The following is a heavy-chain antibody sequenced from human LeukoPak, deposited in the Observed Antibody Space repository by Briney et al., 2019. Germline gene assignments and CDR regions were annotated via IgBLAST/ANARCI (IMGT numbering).Heavy chain of an antibody. J-gene: IGHJ6*03. Sequence: PSETLSLTCTVSGGSISSGGYYWSWIRQHPGKGLEWIGYIYYSGSTYYNPSLKSRVTISVDTSKNQFSLKRSSVTAADTAVYYCARDSRENIAAAGTEGSMDVWGKGTTVTVSS. D-gene: IGHD6-13*01. V-gene: IGHV4-31*03. CDR1: GGSISSGGYY. CDR3: ARDSRENIAAAGTEGSMDV. CDR2: IYYSGST.